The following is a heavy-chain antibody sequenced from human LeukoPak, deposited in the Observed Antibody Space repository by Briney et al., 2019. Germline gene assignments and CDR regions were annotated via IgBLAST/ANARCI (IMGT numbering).Heavy chain of an antibody. V-gene: IGHV3-23*01. D-gene: IGHD6-19*01. Sequence: GGSLGLSCAASGFSFGSYAMSWVRQAPGKGLEWVSAISGRGGSTYYADSVKGRFTISRDNSKNTLYLQMNSLRAEDTAVYYCAKDRGSGWPQFDYWGQGTLVTVSS. CDR2: ISGRGGST. J-gene: IGHJ4*02. CDR3: AKDRGSGWPQFDY. CDR1: GFSFGSYA.